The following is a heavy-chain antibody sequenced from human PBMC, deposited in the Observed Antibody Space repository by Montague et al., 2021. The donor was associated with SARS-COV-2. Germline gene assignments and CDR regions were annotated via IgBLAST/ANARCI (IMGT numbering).Heavy chain of an antibody. CDR1: GSSISSGGYY. Sequence: TRSLTCTVSGSSISSGGYYWSWIRQHPGKGLEWIGYIYYSGSTYYNPSLKSRVTISVDTSKNQFSLKLSSVTAADTAVYYCARATRSIVVLNWFDPWGQGTLVTVSS. CDR3: ARATRSIVVLNWFDP. J-gene: IGHJ5*02. D-gene: IGHD3-22*01. CDR2: IYYSGST. V-gene: IGHV4-31*03.